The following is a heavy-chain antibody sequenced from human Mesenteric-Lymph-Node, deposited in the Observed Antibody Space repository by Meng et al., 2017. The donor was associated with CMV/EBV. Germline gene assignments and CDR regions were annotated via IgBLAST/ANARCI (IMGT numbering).Heavy chain of an antibody. CDR3: AREDTIFGVEAYYGMDV. V-gene: IGHV1-8*02. CDR1: GYTFAGYY. D-gene: IGHD3-3*01. J-gene: IGHJ6*02. CDR2: INPNSGNT. Sequence: ASVKVSCKASGYTFAGYYIHWVRQAPGQGLEWMGWINPNSGNTGYAQKFQGRVTMTRNTSISTAYMELSSLRSEDTAVYYCAREDTIFGVEAYYGMDVWGQGTTVTVSS.